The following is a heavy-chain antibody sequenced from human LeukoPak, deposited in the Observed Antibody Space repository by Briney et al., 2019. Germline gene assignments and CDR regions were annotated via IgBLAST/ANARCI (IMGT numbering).Heavy chain of an antibody. V-gene: IGHV3-30*04. J-gene: IGHJ4*02. CDR3: ARSGWFGELSEDY. Sequence: PGGSLRLSCTPSGFTFCYYDLHWVRQAPGEGLEWVAVMSFDGSNKYYADSVKGRFTISRDNSKNTLYLQMNSLRAEDTGVYYCARSGWFGELSEDYWGQGTLVTVSS. CDR2: MSFDGSNK. D-gene: IGHD3-10*01. CDR1: GFTFCYYD.